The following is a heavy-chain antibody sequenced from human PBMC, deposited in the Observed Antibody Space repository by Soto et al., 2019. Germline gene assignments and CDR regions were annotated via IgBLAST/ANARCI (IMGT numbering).Heavy chain of an antibody. D-gene: IGHD3-3*01. Sequence: GASVKVSCKVSGYALTELSMHWVRQAPGQRLEWMGGIIPIFGTANYAQKFQGRVTITADESTSTAYMELSSLRSEDTAVYYCAWSTEITIFGVVIIPASGMDVWGQGTTVTVSS. CDR1: GYALTELS. CDR2: IIPIFGTA. V-gene: IGHV1-69*13. J-gene: IGHJ6*02. CDR3: AWSTEITIFGVVIIPASGMDV.